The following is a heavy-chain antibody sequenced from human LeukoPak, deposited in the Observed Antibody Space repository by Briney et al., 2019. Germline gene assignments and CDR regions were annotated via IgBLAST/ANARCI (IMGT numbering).Heavy chain of an antibody. CDR3: ARKLASNYDYGMDV. CDR2: IYYSGST. Sequence: SETLSLTCTVSGGSIRSYYWSWIRQPPGKGLDYIGYIYYSGSTNYNPSLKSRVTISVDTSKNQFSLRLTSVTAADTAVYYCARKLASNYDYGMDVWGQGTTVTVSS. V-gene: IGHV4-59*08. J-gene: IGHJ6*02. D-gene: IGHD2-21*01. CDR1: GGSIRSYY.